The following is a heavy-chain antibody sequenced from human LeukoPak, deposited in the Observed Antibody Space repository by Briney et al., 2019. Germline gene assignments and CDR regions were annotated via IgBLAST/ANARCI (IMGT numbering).Heavy chain of an antibody. J-gene: IGHJ4*02. CDR2: IYHSGIT. D-gene: IGHD3-9*01. CDR1: GDSISSGAYY. CDR3: AKDRQHSRFDILTGYYYFDY. V-gene: IGHV4-30-2*01. Sequence: PSQTLSLTCPVSGDSISSGAYYWNWLRQPPGKGLEWIGYIYHSGITQYNPSLKSRVTISIDRSKNQFSLKLSSVTAADTAVYYCAKDRQHSRFDILTGYYYFDYWGQGTLVTVSS.